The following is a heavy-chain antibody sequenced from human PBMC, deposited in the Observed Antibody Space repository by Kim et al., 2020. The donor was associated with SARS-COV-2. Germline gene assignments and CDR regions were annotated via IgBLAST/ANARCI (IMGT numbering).Heavy chain of an antibody. J-gene: IGHJ2*01. D-gene: IGHD2-21*02. CDR3: ASGPNKYCGGDCYSGPFDL. Sequence: GGSLRLSCAASGFTFSSYWMSWVRQAPGKGLEWVANIKQDGSEKYYVDSVKGRFTISRDNAKNSLYLQMNSLRAEDTAVYYCASGPNKYCGGDCYSGPFDLWGRGTLVTVSS. CDR2: IKQDGSEK. V-gene: IGHV3-7*01. CDR1: GFTFSSYW.